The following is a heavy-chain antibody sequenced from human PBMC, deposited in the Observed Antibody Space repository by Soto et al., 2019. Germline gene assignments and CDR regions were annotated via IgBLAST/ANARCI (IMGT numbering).Heavy chain of an antibody. CDR1: GYTFTSYG. CDR2: ISAYNGNT. Sequence: QVQLVQSGAEVKKPGASVKVSCKASGYTFTSYGISWVRQAPGQGLEWMGWISAYNGNTNYAQKLQGRVTMTTDTSTSTAYMELRRLRSDDTAVYYCARVGWDIVVVPAARGSYWYFDLWGRGTLVTVSS. D-gene: IGHD2-2*01. V-gene: IGHV1-18*01. CDR3: ARVGWDIVVVPAARGSYWYFDL. J-gene: IGHJ2*01.